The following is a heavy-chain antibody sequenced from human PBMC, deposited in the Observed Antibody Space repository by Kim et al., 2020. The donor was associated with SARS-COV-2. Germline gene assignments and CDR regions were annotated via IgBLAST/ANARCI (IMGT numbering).Heavy chain of an antibody. CDR1: GGSISRSNSH. V-gene: IGHV4-39*01. D-gene: IGHD2-15*01. CDR3: AGLEMTGSGGRGWVDP. J-gene: IGHJ5*02. CDR2: VYYSGST. Sequence: SETLSLTCTVSGGSISRSNSHWGWIRQPPGKGLEWIGSVYYSGSTFYNPSLKSRVTISVDTSENQLSLKLTSVTAAATAVYYCAGLEMTGSGGRGWVDP.